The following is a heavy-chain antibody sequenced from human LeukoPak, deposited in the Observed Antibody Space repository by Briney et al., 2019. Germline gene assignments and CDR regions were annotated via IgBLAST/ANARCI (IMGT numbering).Heavy chain of an antibody. V-gene: IGHV1-2*02. D-gene: IGHD6-13*01. J-gene: IGHJ5*02. CDR3: VREIGSSWTNWFDP. CDR1: GYTFTGYH. Sequence: VASVKVSCKASGYTFTGYHMHWVRQAPGQGLEWMGWISPNSGGTNYAQKFQGRVTMTRDTSITTAYMELSRLTSDDTAVYYCVREIGSSWTNWFDPWGQGTLVTVSS. CDR2: ISPNSGGT.